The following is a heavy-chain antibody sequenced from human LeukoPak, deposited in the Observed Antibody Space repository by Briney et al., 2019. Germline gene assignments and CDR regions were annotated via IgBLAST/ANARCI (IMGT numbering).Heavy chain of an antibody. J-gene: IGHJ5*02. D-gene: IGHD6-13*01. CDR3: ARFFKGSSKGNHNWFDP. CDR1: GGSFSGYY. V-gene: IGHV4-34*01. CDR2: INHSGST. Sequence: SETLSLTCAVYGGSFSGYYWSWIRQPPGKGLEWIGEINHSGSTNYNPSLKSRVTISVDTSKNQFSLKLSSVTAADTAVYYCARFFKGSSKGNHNWFDPWGQGTLVTVSS.